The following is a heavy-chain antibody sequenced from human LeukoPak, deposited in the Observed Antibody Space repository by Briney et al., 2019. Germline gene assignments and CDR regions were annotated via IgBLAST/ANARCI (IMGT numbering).Heavy chain of an antibody. CDR2: IDWDEDK. CDR3: TRTRRVIMSRGNYYYMDV. V-gene: IGHV2-70*17. D-gene: IGHD5/OR15-5a*01. J-gene: IGHJ6*03. CDR1: GFSLSGSGMC. Sequence: SGPTLVNPTQTLTLTCTFSGFSLSGSGMCVSWVRQSPGKALEWLARIDWDEDKFYSKSLETRFTISKDTSKNQVVLTMTNMDPVDTGTYYCTRTRRVIMSRGNYYYMDVWGKGTPVTVSS.